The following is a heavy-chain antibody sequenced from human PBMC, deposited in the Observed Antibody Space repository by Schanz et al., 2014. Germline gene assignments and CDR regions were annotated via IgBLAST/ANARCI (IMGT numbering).Heavy chain of an antibody. V-gene: IGHV3-23*01. J-gene: IGHJ2*01. CDR2: ISSGGGST. CDR1: EFTFSTDA. Sequence: DVHLLESGGGLVQPGGSLRLSCAASEFTFSTDAMSWVRQAPGKGLEWVSSISSGGGSTYYADSVKGRFTISRDNSKNTLYLQMNSLRAEDTAIYYCAKDAPYPFDLWGRGTLITVSS. CDR3: AKDAPYPFDL.